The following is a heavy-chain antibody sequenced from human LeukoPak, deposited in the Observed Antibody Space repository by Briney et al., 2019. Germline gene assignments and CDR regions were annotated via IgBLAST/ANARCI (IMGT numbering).Heavy chain of an antibody. Sequence: GGSLRLSCAASGFTFSRYDMDWVRQAPGKGLEWVAFIRFDGSNRYYADSVKGRFTISRDNSKNTLYLQMNSLRIEDTAVYYCVGDSDFWGQGTLVTVS. CDR3: VGDSDF. CDR2: IRFDGSNR. V-gene: IGHV3-30*02. CDR1: GFTFSRYD. J-gene: IGHJ4*02.